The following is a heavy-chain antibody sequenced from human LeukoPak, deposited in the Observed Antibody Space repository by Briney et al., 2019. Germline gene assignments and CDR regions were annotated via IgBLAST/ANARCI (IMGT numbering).Heavy chain of an antibody. V-gene: IGHV1-69*10. CDR1: GGTFSSYA. CDR3: ARYYYGSGDYYYYGMDV. CDR2: IIPILGIA. Sequence: VKVSCKASGGTFSSYAISWVRQAPGQGLEWMGRIIPILGIANYAQKFQGRVTITADKSTSTAYMELSSLRSEDTAVYYCARYYYGSGDYYYYGMDVWGQGTTVTVSS. J-gene: IGHJ6*02. D-gene: IGHD3-10*01.